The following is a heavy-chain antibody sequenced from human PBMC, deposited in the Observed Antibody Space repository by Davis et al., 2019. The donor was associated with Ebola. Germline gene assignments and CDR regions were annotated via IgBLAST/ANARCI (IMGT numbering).Heavy chain of an antibody. CDR3: AKKYHYASGNYYFVFDY. V-gene: IGHV3-23*01. CDR1: GFTFSSYA. Sequence: GESLKISCAASGFTFSSYAMRWVRQAPGKGLEWVSTITSGGSIYYADSVKGRFTISRDNSKNTLYLQMNGLRPEDTALYYCAKKYHYASGNYYFVFDYWGQGTLVIVSS. J-gene: IGHJ4*02. CDR2: ITSGGSI. D-gene: IGHD3-10*01.